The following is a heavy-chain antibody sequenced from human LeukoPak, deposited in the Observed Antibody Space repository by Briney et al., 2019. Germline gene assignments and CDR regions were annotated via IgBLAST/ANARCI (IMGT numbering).Heavy chain of an antibody. CDR2: INHSGST. J-gene: IGHJ4*02. Sequence: SETLSLTCAVYGGSFSGYYWSWIRQPPGKGLEWIGEINHSGSTNYNPSLKSRVTISVDTSKNQFSLKLSSVTAADTAVYYCARVRLRYDFWSGYPPYYFDYWGQGTLVTVSP. D-gene: IGHD3-3*01. CDR3: ARVRLRYDFWSGYPPYYFDY. CDR1: GGSFSGYY. V-gene: IGHV4-34*01.